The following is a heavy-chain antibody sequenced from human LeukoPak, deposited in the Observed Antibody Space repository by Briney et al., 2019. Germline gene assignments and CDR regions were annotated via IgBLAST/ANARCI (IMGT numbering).Heavy chain of an antibody. J-gene: IGHJ4*02. V-gene: IGHV4-59*01. Sequence: SETLSLTCTVSGGSISSYYWSWIRQPPGKGLEWIGYIYYSGSTNYNPSLKSRVTISVDTSKNQFSLKLSSVTAAGTAVYYCAKIHYDFWSGYPAYWGQGTQVTVSS. CDR2: IYYSGST. CDR1: GGSISSYY. CDR3: AKIHYDFWSGYPAY. D-gene: IGHD3-3*01.